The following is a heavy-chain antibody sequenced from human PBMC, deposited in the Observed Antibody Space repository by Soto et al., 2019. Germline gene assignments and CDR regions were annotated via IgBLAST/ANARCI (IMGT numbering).Heavy chain of an antibody. CDR3: ARHPRWEYSSSFDAFDT. CDR1: GFTFSRFW. V-gene: IGHV3-7*01. J-gene: IGHJ3*02. CDR2: IKLDGSEK. D-gene: IGHD6-6*01. Sequence: GGSLRLSCAASGFTFSRFWMNWVRQAPGKGLEWVANIKLDGSEKYYVDSVKGRFTISRDNAKNSLYLQMNSLRAEDTAVYYCARHPRWEYSSSFDAFDTWGQGTMVTVSS.